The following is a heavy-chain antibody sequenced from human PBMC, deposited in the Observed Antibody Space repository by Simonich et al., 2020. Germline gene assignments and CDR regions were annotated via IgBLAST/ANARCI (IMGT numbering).Heavy chain of an antibody. D-gene: IGHD6-6*01. Sequence: QLQLQESGPGLVKPSETLSLTCTVSGGSISSSCYYWGWIRQPPGRWREWIGSIYYSGRTSYNPSLKSRVAISVNTSKNQFSLKLSSVTAADTAVYYCARHPEYSSNWFDPWGQGTLVTVSS. CDR2: IYYSGRT. CDR3: ARHPEYSSNWFDP. J-gene: IGHJ5*02. V-gene: IGHV4-39*01. CDR1: GGSISSSCYY.